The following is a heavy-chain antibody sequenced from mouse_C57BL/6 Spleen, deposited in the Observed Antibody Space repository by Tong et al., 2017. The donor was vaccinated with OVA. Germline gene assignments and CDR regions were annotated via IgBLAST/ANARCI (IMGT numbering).Heavy chain of an antibody. CDR1: GFSLTSYG. D-gene: IGHD2-5*01. V-gene: IGHV2-6*01. CDR2: IWSDGST. J-gene: IGHJ4*01. Sequence: VQLQESGPGLVAPSQSLSITCTFSGFSLTSYGVDWVRQPPGKGLEWLGVIWSDGSTTYNSALKSRLSISKDNSKSQVFLKMNSLQTDDTAMYYCASASNYHYAMDYWGQGTSVTVSS. CDR3: ASASNYHYAMDY.